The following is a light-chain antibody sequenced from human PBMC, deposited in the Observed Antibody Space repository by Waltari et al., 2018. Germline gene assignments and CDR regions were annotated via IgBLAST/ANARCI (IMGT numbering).Light chain of an antibody. V-gene: IGLV3-19*01. CDR2: GKN. CDR1: SLRSYY. J-gene: IGLJ2*01. CDR3: NSRDSSGNHVV. Sequence: SSELTQDPAVSVALGQTVRITCQGDSLRSYYASWYQQKPGHAPLLLLYGKNNRPSGIPDRFSGSSSGNTASLTITGAQAEDEADYYCNSRDSSGNHVVFGGGTKLTVL.